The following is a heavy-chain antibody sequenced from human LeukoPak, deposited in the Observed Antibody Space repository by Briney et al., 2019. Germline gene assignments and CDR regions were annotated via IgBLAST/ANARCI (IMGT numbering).Heavy chain of an antibody. CDR1: GGTFSSYG. J-gene: IGHJ4*02. CDR3: ARDGSTLRFLEWFY. CDR2: IIPIFGAA. V-gene: IGHV1-69*05. Sequence: APVKVSCKTSGGTFSSYGISWVRQAPGQRLEAMGGIIPIFGAANYAQKFQGRVALTTDESTRTAYMERSSLRCDDTAVYYCARDGSTLRFLEWFYWGQGTLVTVSS. D-gene: IGHD3-3*01.